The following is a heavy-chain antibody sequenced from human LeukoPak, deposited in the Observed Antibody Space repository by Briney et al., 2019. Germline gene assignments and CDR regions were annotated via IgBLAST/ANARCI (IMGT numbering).Heavy chain of an antibody. D-gene: IGHD4-17*01. J-gene: IGHJ4*02. CDR3: ARGQHTVTADY. CDR2: IYTSGNT. Sequence: SETLSLTCTVSGGSINSYFWSWIRQPAGKGLEWIGRIYTSGNTNYNPSLNSRVTMSVDTSKNQISLKLTSVTAADTALCYCARGQHTVTADYWGQGTLVTVSS. V-gene: IGHV4-4*07. CDR1: GGSINSYF.